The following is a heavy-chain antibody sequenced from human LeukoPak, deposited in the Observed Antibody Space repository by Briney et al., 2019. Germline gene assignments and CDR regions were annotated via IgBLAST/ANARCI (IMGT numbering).Heavy chain of an antibody. Sequence: QPGGSLRLSCAASGFTFSSYWMHWVRQAPGKGLVWVSRITNDGSSTSHADSVKGRFTISRDNAKNTLYLQMNSLRAEDTAVYYCAREGDYGDYFDYWGQRTLVTVSS. CDR3: AREGDYGDYFDY. J-gene: IGHJ4*02. CDR1: GFTFSSYW. V-gene: IGHV3-74*01. CDR2: ITNDGSST. D-gene: IGHD4-17*01.